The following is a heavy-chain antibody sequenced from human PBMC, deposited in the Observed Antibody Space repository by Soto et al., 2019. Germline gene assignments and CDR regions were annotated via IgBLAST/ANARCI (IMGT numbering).Heavy chain of an antibody. V-gene: IGHV1-58*01. CDR1: GFTFTSSS. D-gene: IGHD3-22*01. CDR3: AAGDSSGYYGG. Sequence: SLKFCCKSSGFTFTSSSVQWVRQARGQRLEWIGWITVGTGNTNYAQKFQERVAITRDMSTSTAYMELSNLRSEDTAVYYCAAGDSSGYYGGWGQGTQVTVSS. J-gene: IGHJ4*02. CDR2: ITVGTGNT.